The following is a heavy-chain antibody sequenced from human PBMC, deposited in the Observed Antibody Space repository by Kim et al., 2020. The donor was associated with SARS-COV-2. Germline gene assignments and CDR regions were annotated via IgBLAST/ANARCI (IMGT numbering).Heavy chain of an antibody. CDR2: ISYDGSNK. CDR1: GFTFSSYG. J-gene: IGHJ3*02. D-gene: IGHD3-10*01. CDR3: AKEPHGSGSYYQKRRGDAFDI. Sequence: GGSLRLSCAASGFTFSSYGMHWVRQAPGKGLEWVAVISYDGSNKYYADSVKGRFTISRDNSKNTLYLQMNSLRAEDTAVYYCAKEPHGSGSYYQKRRGDAFDIWGQGTMVTVSS. V-gene: IGHV3-30*18.